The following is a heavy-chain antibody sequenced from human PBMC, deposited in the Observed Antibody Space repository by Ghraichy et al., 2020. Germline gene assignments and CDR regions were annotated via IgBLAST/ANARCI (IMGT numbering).Heavy chain of an antibody. CDR2: IYDSGST. V-gene: IGHV4-30-2*01. J-gene: IGHJ4*02. D-gene: IGHD6-19*01. CDR3: AILTQGWGFDN. Sequence: SETLSLTCAVSGGSISSGGYSWSWIRQPPGKGLEWIGYIYDSGSTYYNPSLKSRVTISVDRSKKQFSLKLRSVTDADTAVYYCAILTQGWGFDNWGQGTLVTVSS. CDR1: GGSISSGGYS.